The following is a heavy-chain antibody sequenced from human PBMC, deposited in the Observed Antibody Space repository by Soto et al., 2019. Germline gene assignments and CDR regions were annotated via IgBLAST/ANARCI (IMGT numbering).Heavy chain of an antibody. CDR1: GFAFNTYG. V-gene: IGHV3-30*18. J-gene: IGHJ4*02. CDR2: TSSDESIK. CDR3: AKKLPGSVMSCPDY. D-gene: IGHD4-4*01. Sequence: GGSLRLSCAASGFAFNTYGMHWVRQAPGKVLEWVAATSSDESIKTYSDSAKGRFTISRDNSRNRLYLQMDSLRAEDTALYYCAKKLPGSVMSCPDYWGRGTQVTAPQ.